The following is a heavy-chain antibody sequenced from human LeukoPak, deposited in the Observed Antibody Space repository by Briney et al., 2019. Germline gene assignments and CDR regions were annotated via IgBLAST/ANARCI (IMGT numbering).Heavy chain of an antibody. D-gene: IGHD1-26*01. J-gene: IGHJ4*02. CDR2: ISWNSGSI. Sequence: GGSLRLSCAASGFTFDDYAMHWVRQAPGKGLEWVSGISWNSGSIGYADSVKGRFTISRDNAKNSLYLQMNSLRAEDTALYYCAKDISLCSPIVGATFDYWGQGTLVTVSS. CDR1: GFTFDDYA. V-gene: IGHV3-9*01. CDR3: AKDISLCSPIVGATFDY.